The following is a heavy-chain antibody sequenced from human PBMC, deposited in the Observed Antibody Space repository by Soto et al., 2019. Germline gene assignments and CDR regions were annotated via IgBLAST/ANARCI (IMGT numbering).Heavy chain of an antibody. J-gene: IGHJ4*02. CDR3: ARDGFMITFGGVIATHFDY. D-gene: IGHD3-16*02. Sequence: ASVKVSCKASGYTFTSYYMHWVRQAPGQGLEWMGIINPSGGSTSYAQKFQGRVTMTRDTSTSTVYMELSSLRSEDTAVYYCARDGFMITFGGVIATHFDYWGQGTLVTVS. V-gene: IGHV1-46*01. CDR2: INPSGGST. CDR1: GYTFTSYY.